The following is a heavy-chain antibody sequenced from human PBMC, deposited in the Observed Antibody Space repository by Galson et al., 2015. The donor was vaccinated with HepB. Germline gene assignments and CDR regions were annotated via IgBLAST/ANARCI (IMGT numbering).Heavy chain of an antibody. Sequence: SLRLSCAASGFTFSNAWMSWVRQAPGKGLEWVGRIKSKTDGGTTDYAAPVKGRFTISRDDSKNTLYLQMNSLKTEDTAVYYCTTDPFLGYCSSTSCFYLGYYYGMDVWGQGTTVTVSS. CDR2: IKSKTDGGTT. CDR1: GFTFSNAW. V-gene: IGHV3-15*01. D-gene: IGHD2-2*01. J-gene: IGHJ6*02. CDR3: TTDPFLGYCSSTSCFYLGYYYGMDV.